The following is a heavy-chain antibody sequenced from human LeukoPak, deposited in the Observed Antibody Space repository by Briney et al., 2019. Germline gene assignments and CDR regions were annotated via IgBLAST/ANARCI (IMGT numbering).Heavy chain of an antibody. CDR2: IYSSGST. Sequence: PSETLSLTCTVSGGSISNYYWSWIRQPPGKGLEWIGYIYSSGSTNYNPSLKSRVTISVDTSKIQFSLELSSVTAADTAVYYCARSYSSSRFIMDVWGKGTTVTVSS. J-gene: IGHJ6*04. D-gene: IGHD6-13*01. CDR3: ARSYSSSRFIMDV. CDR1: GGSISNYY. V-gene: IGHV4-59*01.